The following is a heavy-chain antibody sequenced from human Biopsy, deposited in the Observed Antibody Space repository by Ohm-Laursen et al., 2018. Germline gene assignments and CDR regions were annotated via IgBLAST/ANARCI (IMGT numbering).Heavy chain of an antibody. CDR2: IYYSGST. V-gene: IGHV4-59*07. J-gene: IGHJ6*02. CDR1: GGSISSDY. CDR3: ARATNSTGWPYYYFYGMDV. D-gene: IGHD2/OR15-2a*01. Sequence: SDTLSLTCNVSGGSISSDYWSWIRQTPGKGLEWIGYIYYSGSTNYNPSLKSRVTISVDTSKNQFSLRLNSVTAADTAVYYCARATNSTGWPYYYFYGMDVRGQGTTVTVSS.